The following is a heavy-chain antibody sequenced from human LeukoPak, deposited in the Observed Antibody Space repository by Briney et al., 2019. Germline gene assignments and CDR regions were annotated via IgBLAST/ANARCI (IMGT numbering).Heavy chain of an antibody. Sequence: PGGSLRLSCAASGFTFSSYWMSWVRQAPGKGLEWVANIKQDGSEKYYVDSVKGRFTISRDNAKNSLYLQMNSLRAEDTAVYYCARDKAIYCSSTSCYLDYWGQGTLVTVSS. CDR3: ARDKAIYCSSTSCYLDY. V-gene: IGHV3-7*01. CDR1: GFTFSSYW. CDR2: IKQDGSEK. J-gene: IGHJ4*02. D-gene: IGHD2-2*01.